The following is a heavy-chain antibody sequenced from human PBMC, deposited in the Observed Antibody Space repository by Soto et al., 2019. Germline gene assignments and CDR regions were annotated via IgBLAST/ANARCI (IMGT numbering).Heavy chain of an antibody. D-gene: IGHD3-9*01. CDR3: VGFRSSTIFSH. CDR1: GGSISSAPSY. CDR2: IFYDGRT. Sequence: WETLSLTCTVSGGSISSAPSYWAWIRQPPGKGLEWIGHIFYDGRTTYSPSLRSRVSMSADTSRNQFSLNLSSMTAADAAVYFCVGFRSSTIFSHWGQGVLVTVSS. J-gene: IGHJ4*02. V-gene: IGHV4-39*01.